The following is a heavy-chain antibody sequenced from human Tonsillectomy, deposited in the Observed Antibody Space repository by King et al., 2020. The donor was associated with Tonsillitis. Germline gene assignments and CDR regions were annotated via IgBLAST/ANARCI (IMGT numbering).Heavy chain of an antibody. CDR1: GFTFSGYA. V-gene: IGHV3-30*01. D-gene: IGHD2-15*01. CDR3: ARDPIHCGGGSCYFVVPDY. CDR2: ISYDGSNK. J-gene: IGHJ4*02. Sequence: VQLVESGGGVVQPGRSLRLSCAASGFTFSGYAVHWVRQAPGKGLEWVAVISYDGSNKYYADSVKGRFTISRDNSKNTLYLQMNSLRAEDTAVYYCARDPIHCGGGSCYFVVPDYWGQGTLVTVSS.